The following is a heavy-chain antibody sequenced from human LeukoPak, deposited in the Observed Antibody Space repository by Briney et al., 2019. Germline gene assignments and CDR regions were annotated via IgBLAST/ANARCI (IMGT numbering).Heavy chain of an antibody. CDR3: ARGSISSGWFSYYYYYGMDV. Sequence: ASVKVSCKASGYTFTSYGISWVRQAPGQGLEWMGWISAYNGNTNYAQKLQGRVTMTTDTSTSTACMELRSLRSDDTAVYYCARGSISSGWFSYYYYYGMDVWGQGTTVTVSS. D-gene: IGHD6-19*01. CDR1: GYTFTSYG. CDR2: ISAYNGNT. J-gene: IGHJ6*02. V-gene: IGHV1-18*01.